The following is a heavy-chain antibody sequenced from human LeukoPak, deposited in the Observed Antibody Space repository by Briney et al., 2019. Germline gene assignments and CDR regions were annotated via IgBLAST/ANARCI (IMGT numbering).Heavy chain of an antibody. Sequence: ASVKVSCKASGYTFTSYYMHWVRQAPGQGLEWMGIINPSGGSTSYAQKFQGRVTMTRDTSASTAYMELSSLRSEDMAVYYCARDRSGGGDAFDIWGQGTMVTVSS. V-gene: IGHV1-46*01. J-gene: IGHJ3*02. D-gene: IGHD3-10*01. CDR1: GYTFTSYY. CDR3: ARDRSGGGDAFDI. CDR2: INPSGGST.